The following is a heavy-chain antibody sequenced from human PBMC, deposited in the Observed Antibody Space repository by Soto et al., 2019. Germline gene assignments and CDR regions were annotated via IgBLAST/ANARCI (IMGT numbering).Heavy chain of an antibody. CDR1: GISLTNSGVG. Sequence: QMTLTESGPTLVKPTQTLTLTCTFSGISLTNSGVGVSWIRQPPGKALEWLAVIYWDDAKHFSPSQKSRLTITKDTSKNQVVLTMTHIDSVDTATYFCAQMDFDLYGMDVCGQGTTVIVSS. J-gene: IGHJ6*02. CDR3: AQMDFDLYGMDV. V-gene: IGHV2-5*02. CDR2: IYWDDAK. D-gene: IGHD3-9*01.